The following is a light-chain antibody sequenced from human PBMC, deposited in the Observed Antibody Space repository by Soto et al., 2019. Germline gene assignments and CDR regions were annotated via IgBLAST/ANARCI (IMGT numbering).Light chain of an antibody. V-gene: IGKV3-20*01. J-gene: IGKJ5*01. CDR2: GAS. CDR1: QSVASSH. Sequence: EIVLTQSPGTLSLSPGESATLSCGTSQSVASSHLAWYRQKPGQAPCLLIYGASNRATGIPDRFSGSGSGTDFTLTISKLEAEDSAVYYCQHYGRSPPYTFGQGTRLEIK. CDR3: QHYGRSPPYT.